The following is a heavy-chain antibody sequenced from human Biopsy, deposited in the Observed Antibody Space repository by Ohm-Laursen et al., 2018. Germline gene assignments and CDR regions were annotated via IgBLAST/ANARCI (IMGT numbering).Heavy chain of an antibody. CDR1: GFTFSSYG. Sequence: SLRLSCSASGFTFSSYGIHWVRQAPGKGPEWVAVIWYDGSNKYSADFVKGRFSISRDNSKNTVYLQMNSLRAADTAVYYCARDRYYGSESYYSHYNMDVWGQGTTVSVSS. CDR3: ARDRYYGSESYYSHYNMDV. D-gene: IGHD3-10*01. CDR2: IWYDGSNK. V-gene: IGHV3-33*01. J-gene: IGHJ6*02.